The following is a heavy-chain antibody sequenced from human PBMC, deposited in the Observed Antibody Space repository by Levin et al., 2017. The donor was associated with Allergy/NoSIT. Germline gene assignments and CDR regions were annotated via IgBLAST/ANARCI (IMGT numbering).Heavy chain of an antibody. CDR2: ISSSSGTI. CDR3: ARGSVVIPWWYFDL. J-gene: IGHJ2*01. D-gene: IGHD3-22*01. V-gene: IGHV3-48*02. CDR1: GFTFSSYS. Sequence: TGGSLRLSCAASGFTFSSYSMSWVRQAPGKGLEWVSYISSSSGTIKYADSVKGRFTISRDNAENSLNLQINNLRDEDTAVYYCARGSVVIPWWYFDLWGRGTLVTVSS.